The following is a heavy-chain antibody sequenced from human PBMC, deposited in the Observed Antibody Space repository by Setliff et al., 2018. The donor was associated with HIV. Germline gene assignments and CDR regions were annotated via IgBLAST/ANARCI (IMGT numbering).Heavy chain of an antibody. Sequence: SETLSLTCTVSGVSVSSGGYYWSWIRQHPGKGLEWIGYVYYTGTSYFNPSLKSRITISLDTSKMQFSLHLTSVTAADTAVYYCATLDPSGGNFLAYWGQGTLVTVSS. CDR1: GVSVSSGGYY. J-gene: IGHJ4*02. CDR2: VYYTGTS. V-gene: IGHV4-31*03. D-gene: IGHD2-21*02. CDR3: ATLDPSGGNFLAY.